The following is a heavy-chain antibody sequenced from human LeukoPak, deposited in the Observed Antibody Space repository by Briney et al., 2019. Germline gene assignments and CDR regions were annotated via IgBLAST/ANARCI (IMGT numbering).Heavy chain of an antibody. CDR3: ASITGTTALGD. V-gene: IGHV3-74*01. D-gene: IGHD1-20*01. CDR2: INTDGSST. J-gene: IGHJ4*02. CDR1: GFTFSSYW. Sequence: GGSLRLSCAASGFTFSSYWMHWVRQPPGKGLVWVSRINTDGSSTSYADSVKGRFTISRDNAKNTLYLQMNSLRAEDTAVYYCASITGTTALGDWGQGTLVTVSS.